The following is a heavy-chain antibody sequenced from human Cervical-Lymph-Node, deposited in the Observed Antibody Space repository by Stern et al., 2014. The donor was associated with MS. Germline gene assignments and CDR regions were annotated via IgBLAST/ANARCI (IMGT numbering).Heavy chain of an antibody. CDR2: ISYDGSNK. V-gene: IGHV3-30*04. J-gene: IGHJ4*02. D-gene: IGHD1-1*01. CDR3: ASGNWYFDY. Sequence: MQSGRSLRLSCAASGFTFSSYAMHWVRQAPGKGLEWVAVISYDGSNKYYADSVKGRFTISRDNSKNTLYLQMNSLRAEDTAVYYCASGNWYFDYWGQGTLVTVSS. CDR1: GFTFSSYA.